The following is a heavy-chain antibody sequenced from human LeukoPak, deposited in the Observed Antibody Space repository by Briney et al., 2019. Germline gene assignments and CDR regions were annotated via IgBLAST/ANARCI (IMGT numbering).Heavy chain of an antibody. CDR2: IYYSGST. Sequence: PSETLSLTCTVSGGSISSSSYYWGWIRQPPGKGLEWIGSIYYSGSTYYNPSLKSRVTISVDTSKNQFSLKLSSVTAADTAVYYCAREGMRRLRYCTSTSCPMDYYYYMDVWGKGTTVTVSS. J-gene: IGHJ6*03. CDR1: GGSISSSSYY. V-gene: IGHV4-39*07. D-gene: IGHD2-2*01. CDR3: AREGMRRLRYCTSTSCPMDYYYYMDV.